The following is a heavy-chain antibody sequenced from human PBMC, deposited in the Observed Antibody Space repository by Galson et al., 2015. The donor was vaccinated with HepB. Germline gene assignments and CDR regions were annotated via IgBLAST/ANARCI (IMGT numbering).Heavy chain of an antibody. Sequence: PALVKPTQTLTLTCSFSGFSLSTAGVGVGWIRQPPGKALEWLTLISWSGDQGFSPSLKSRLTITKDTSKNQVVLTMTNIDPVDTGTYYCAYSHISGNGGRGWFDSWGQGTLATVSS. V-gene: IGHV2-5*01. CDR3: AYSHISGNGGRGWFDS. J-gene: IGHJ5*01. D-gene: IGHD3-10*01. CDR2: ISWSGDQ. CDR1: GFSLSTAGVG.